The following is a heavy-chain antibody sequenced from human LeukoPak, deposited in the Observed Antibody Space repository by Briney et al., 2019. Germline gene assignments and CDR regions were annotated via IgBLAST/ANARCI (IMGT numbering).Heavy chain of an antibody. CDR3: ARDKKSGESSEIDY. J-gene: IGHJ4*02. D-gene: IGHD3-10*01. CDR1: GFTFSNYW. CDR2: INRDGSTT. V-gene: IGHV3-74*01. Sequence: HAGGSLRLSCAAPGFTFSNYWVHWVRQAPGKGLVWVSRINRDGSTTNYADSVKGRFTVSRDNAKNTLNLQMNSLRAEDTAVYYCARDKKSGESSEIDYWGQGTLVTVSS.